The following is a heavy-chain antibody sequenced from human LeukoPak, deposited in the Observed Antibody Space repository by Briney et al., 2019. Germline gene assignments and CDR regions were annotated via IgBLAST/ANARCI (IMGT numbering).Heavy chain of an antibody. V-gene: IGHV5-51*01. Sequence: GESLKISCTGSGYSFSMYWTGWVRQVPGKGLEWMGIIYPGDSQTAYSPSFQSQVTISADKSINTAYLQWRSLEASDTAMYYCGRIRGYDFWSRGAFDIWGQGTMVTVSS. J-gene: IGHJ3*02. CDR3: GRIRGYDFWSRGAFDI. CDR2: IYPGDSQT. CDR1: GYSFSMYW. D-gene: IGHD3-3*01.